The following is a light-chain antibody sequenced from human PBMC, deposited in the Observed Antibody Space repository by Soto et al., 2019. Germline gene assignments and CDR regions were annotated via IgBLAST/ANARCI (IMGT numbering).Light chain of an antibody. Sequence: QSALTQPPSASGSPGQSVTISCTGTSSDVGGYNYVSWYQHHPGKAPKLMIYEVNKRPSGVPNRFSGSRSGNTASLTVSGLQAEDEADYYCSSYAGSNNPYVFGTGTKVTVL. CDR2: EVN. CDR3: SSYAGSNNPYV. V-gene: IGLV2-8*01. CDR1: SSDVGGYNY. J-gene: IGLJ1*01.